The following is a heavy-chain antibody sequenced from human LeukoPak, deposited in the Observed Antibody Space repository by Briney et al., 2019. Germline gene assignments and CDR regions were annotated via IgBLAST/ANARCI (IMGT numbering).Heavy chain of an antibody. CDR1: GGSISSGTYC. V-gene: IGHV4-61*02. D-gene: IGHD3-10*01. CDR2: IYTSGST. J-gene: IGHJ4*02. Sequence: PSETLSLTCTVSGGSISSGTYCWSWIRQPAAKGLEWIGRIYTSGSTHYNPSLKSRVTISIDTSRNQFSLKLNSVTAADTAVYYCAANSADYNTLGSSYKVWGQGTLVTVSS. CDR3: AANSADYNTLGSSYKV.